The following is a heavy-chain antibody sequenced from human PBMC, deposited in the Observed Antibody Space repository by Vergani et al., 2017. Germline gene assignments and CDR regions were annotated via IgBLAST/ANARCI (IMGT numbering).Heavy chain of an antibody. V-gene: IGHV4-39*01. CDR1: GGSISSSSSY. CDR2: IYYSGST. J-gene: IGHJ5*02. CDR3: ARGADIVVVPAAMWFDP. Sequence: QLQLQESGPGLVKPSETLSLTCTVSGGSISSSSSYWGWIRQPPGKGLEWIGSIYYSGSTYYNPSLKSRVTISVDTSKNPFSLKLSSVTAADTAVYYCARGADIVVVPAAMWFDPWGQGTLVTVSS. D-gene: IGHD2-2*01.